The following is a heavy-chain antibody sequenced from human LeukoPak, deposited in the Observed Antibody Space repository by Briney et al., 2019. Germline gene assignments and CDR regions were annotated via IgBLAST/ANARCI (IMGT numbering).Heavy chain of an antibody. D-gene: IGHD6-13*01. CDR3: ARVGIAAAAPSFDY. V-gene: IGHV4-39*07. Sequence: KTSETLSLTCTVSGGSISSSSYYWGWIRQPPGKGLEWIGSIYYSGSTYYNPSLKSRVTISVDTSKNQFSLKLSSVTAADTAVYYCARVGIAAAAPSFDYWGQGTLVTVSS. CDR1: GGSISSSSYY. CDR2: IYYSGST. J-gene: IGHJ4*02.